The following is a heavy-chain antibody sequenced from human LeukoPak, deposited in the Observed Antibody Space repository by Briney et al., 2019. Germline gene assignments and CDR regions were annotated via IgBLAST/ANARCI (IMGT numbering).Heavy chain of an antibody. D-gene: IGHD3-10*01. CDR1: GFTLSDYY. V-gene: IGHV1-2*02. CDR2: INPNSGVT. CDR3: ARHEGTNYYYYGMDV. Sequence: GASVKVSCKSSGFTLSDYYMHWVRQAPGQGLEWMGWINPNSGVTGYAQRFQGRVTMTRDTSINTAYMDLSRLTSDDTAMYYCARHEGTNYYYYGMDVWGQGTTVTVSS. J-gene: IGHJ6*02.